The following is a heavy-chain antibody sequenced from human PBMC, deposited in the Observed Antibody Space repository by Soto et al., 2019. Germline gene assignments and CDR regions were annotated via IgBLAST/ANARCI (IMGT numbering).Heavy chain of an antibody. CDR2: MYNTGST. V-gene: IGHV4-4*08. CDR3: VKNGACASLVH. J-gene: IGHJ4*02. CDR1: GGSISSYY. D-gene: IGHD2-8*01. Sequence: SETLSLTCTVSGGSISSYYWSWIRQPPGKGLEWIGYMYNTGSTYYNPSLKSRVTVSVDTSKNQFSLKLSSVTAADTAVYYCVKNGACASLVHWGQGTLVTVSS.